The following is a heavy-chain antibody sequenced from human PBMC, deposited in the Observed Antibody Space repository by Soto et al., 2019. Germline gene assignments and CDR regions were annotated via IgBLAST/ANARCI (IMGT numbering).Heavy chain of an antibody. CDR2: ISAYNGNT. J-gene: IGHJ4*02. CDR3: ARGGPYCSGGSCYLHYFDY. CDR1: GYTFTSYG. V-gene: IGHV1-18*01. D-gene: IGHD2-15*01. Sequence: GASVKVSCKASGYTFTSYGISWVRQAPGRGLEWMGWISAYNGNTNYAQKLQGRVTMTTDTSTSTAYMELRSLRSDDTAVYYCARGGPYCSGGSCYLHYFDYWGQGTLVTVSS.